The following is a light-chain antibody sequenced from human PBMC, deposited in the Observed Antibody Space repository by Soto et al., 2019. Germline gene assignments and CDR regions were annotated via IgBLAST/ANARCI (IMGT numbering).Light chain of an antibody. CDR1: QGISSW. CDR2: AAS. CDR3: QQLNSFPLT. J-gene: IGKJ5*01. Sequence: DIQITQSPSTLSGSVGDRVTITCRASQGISSWLAWYQRKPGRAPKLLIYAASRLQAGVPLRFSGSGSGTDFTLTISDLQPEDFATYYCQQLNSFPLTFGQGTRLEIK. V-gene: IGKV1-12*01.